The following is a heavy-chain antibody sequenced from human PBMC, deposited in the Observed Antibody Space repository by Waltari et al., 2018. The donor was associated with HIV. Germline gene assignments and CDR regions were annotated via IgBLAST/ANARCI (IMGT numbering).Heavy chain of an antibody. D-gene: IGHD5-12*01. CDR1: GFTFSRYW. CDR2: INTDGSST. J-gene: IGHJ4*02. V-gene: IGHV3-74*01. Sequence: EVQLVESGGGLVQPGGSLRLSCAASGFTFSRYWMYWVRKAPGKGLVWVSRINTDGSSTKDADSVKGRFTISRDNAKNTLYLQMNSLRAEDTAVYYCARGDGYNYGAYWGQGTLVTVSS. CDR3: ARGDGYNYGAY.